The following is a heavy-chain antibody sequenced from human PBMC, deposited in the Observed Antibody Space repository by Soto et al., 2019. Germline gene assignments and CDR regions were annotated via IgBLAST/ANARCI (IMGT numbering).Heavy chain of an antibody. D-gene: IGHD6-6*01. J-gene: IGHJ4*02. Sequence: YWSWIRQMPGKGLEWMGVIYPSDSDTRYSPSFQGQVTISADKSITTAYLQWSSLEASDTAMYYCARFTSSSVYWGQGTPVTVSS. V-gene: IGHV5-51*01. CDR2: IYPSDSDT. CDR3: ARFTSSSVY. CDR1: YW.